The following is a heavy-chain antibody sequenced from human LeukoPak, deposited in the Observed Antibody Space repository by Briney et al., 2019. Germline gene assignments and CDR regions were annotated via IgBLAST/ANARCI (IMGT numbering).Heavy chain of an antibody. V-gene: IGHV1-3*01. CDR1: GYTFISYA. J-gene: IGHJ5*02. Sequence: ASVKVSCKASGYTFISYAIHWVRQAPGQRLEWMGLINAGNGSTKYSEKFQGRVTITRDTSANTAYMEVSSLRSEDTAVYYCARVLLEFGGWFDPWGQGTLVTVSS. D-gene: IGHD3-3*01. CDR3: ARVLLEFGGWFDP. CDR2: INAGNGST.